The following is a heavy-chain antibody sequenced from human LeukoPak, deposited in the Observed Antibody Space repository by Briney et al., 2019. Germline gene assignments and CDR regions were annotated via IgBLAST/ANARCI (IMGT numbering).Heavy chain of an antibody. CDR3: ARLINYYDSSGYFNWFDP. CDR2: IYPGDSDT. J-gene: IGHJ5*02. Sequence: GESLKISCKGSGYSFTSYWIGWVRQMPGKGLEWMGIIYPGDSDTRYSPSFQGQVTISADKSISTAYLQWSSLKASDTAMYYCARLINYYDSSGYFNWFDPWGQGTLVTVSS. CDR1: GYSFTSYW. D-gene: IGHD3-22*01. V-gene: IGHV5-51*01.